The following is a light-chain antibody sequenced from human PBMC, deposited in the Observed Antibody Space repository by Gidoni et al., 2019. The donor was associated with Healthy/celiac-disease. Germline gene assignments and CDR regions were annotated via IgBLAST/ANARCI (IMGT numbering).Light chain of an antibody. CDR3: QQRSNWPLT. Sequence: EIVLTQSPATLSLSPGERATLSCRASQSVSSYLAWYQQKPGQDPRLLIYDASNRATGIPARFSGSGSGTDFTLTISSLEPEDFAVHYCQQRSNWPLTFGGGTKVEIK. J-gene: IGKJ4*01. CDR2: DAS. CDR1: QSVSSY. V-gene: IGKV3-11*01.